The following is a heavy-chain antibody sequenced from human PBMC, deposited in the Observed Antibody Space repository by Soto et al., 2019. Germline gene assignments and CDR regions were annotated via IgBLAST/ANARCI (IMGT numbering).Heavy chain of an antibody. D-gene: IGHD3-9*01. J-gene: IGHJ6*02. CDR2: INQDGSEK. CDR1: GFTFSSDW. Sequence: GGSLRLSCAASGFTFSSDWMSCVRQAPGKGLEGMANINQDGSEKYYGDSVKGRFTISSEKAKNSLYLQMNSLRAEDTAVYYSARDPSRGVEWLQLYSYYGMDVWGHGTTVTVSS. V-gene: IGHV3-7*01. CDR3: ARDPSRGVEWLQLYSYYGMDV.